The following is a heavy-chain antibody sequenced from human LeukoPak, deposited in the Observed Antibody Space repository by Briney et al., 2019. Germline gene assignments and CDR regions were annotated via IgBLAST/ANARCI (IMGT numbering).Heavy chain of an antibody. V-gene: IGHV4-39*07. Sequence: PSETLSLTCTVSGGSISSSSYYWGWIRQPPGKGLEWIGSIYYSGSTYYNPTLKSRVTISVDTSKNQFSLKLSSVTAADTAVYYCARTPGGGYVYYYGMDVWGQGTTVTVSS. D-gene: IGHD5-12*01. CDR1: GGSISSSSYY. CDR2: IYYSGST. J-gene: IGHJ6*02. CDR3: ARTPGGGYVYYYGMDV.